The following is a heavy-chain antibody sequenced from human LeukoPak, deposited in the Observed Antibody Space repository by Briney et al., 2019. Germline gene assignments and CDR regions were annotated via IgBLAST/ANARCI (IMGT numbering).Heavy chain of an antibody. CDR1: GFTFSSYA. D-gene: IGHD6-25*01. CDR3: AKVGFSDY. CDR2: ISGSGGGT. Sequence: PGGSLRLSCAASGFTFSSYAMKWVRLAPGKGLQWVSAISGSGGGTFYTDSVKGRFTISRDNSKNTVYLQMNSLRAEDTAVYYCAKVGFSDYWGQGTLVTVSS. V-gene: IGHV3-23*01. J-gene: IGHJ4*02.